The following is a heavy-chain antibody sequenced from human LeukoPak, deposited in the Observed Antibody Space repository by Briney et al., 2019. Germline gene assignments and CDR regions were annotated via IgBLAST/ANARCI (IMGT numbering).Heavy chain of an antibody. D-gene: IGHD3-22*01. CDR2: ISGSGGST. CDR3: AKDVGGVQDYYYDSSGYG. CDR1: GFTFSSYA. Sequence: GGPLRLSCAASGFTFSSYAMRWVRQAPGKGLGWVSAISGSGGSTYYADSVKGRYTISRDNSKNTLYLQMNSLRAEDTAVYYCAKDVGGVQDYYYDSSGYGWGQGTLVTVSS. J-gene: IGHJ4*02. V-gene: IGHV3-23*01.